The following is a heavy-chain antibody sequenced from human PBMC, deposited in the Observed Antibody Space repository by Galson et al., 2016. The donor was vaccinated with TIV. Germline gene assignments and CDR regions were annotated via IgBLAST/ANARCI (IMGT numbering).Heavy chain of an antibody. CDR3: VRHCTTTSCYESLPDALDV. J-gene: IGHJ6*02. CDR1: GGTFSSHV. D-gene: IGHD2-2*01. Sequence: SVKVSCKASGGTFSSHVISWVRQAPGQGLEWVGRIIPILGMTNYAQKLQGRVTITADKSTTAAFMELSSLSLEDTAVYYCVRHCTTTSCYESLPDALDVWGQGTTVTVSS. V-gene: IGHV1-69*04. CDR2: IIPILGMT.